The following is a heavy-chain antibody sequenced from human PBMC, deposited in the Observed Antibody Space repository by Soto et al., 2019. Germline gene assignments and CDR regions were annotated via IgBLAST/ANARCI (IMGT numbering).Heavy chain of an antibody. Sequence: GESLKISCKGSGYSFTSYWIGWVRQMPGKGLEWMGIIYPGDSDTRYSPSFQGQVTISADKSISTAYLQWSSLKASDTAMYYCASSTYYYGSGSYSGYYYYGMDVWGQGTTVTVSS. CDR3: ASSTYYYGSGSYSGYYYYGMDV. CDR2: IYPGDSDT. D-gene: IGHD3-10*01. CDR1: GYSFTSYW. J-gene: IGHJ6*02. V-gene: IGHV5-51*01.